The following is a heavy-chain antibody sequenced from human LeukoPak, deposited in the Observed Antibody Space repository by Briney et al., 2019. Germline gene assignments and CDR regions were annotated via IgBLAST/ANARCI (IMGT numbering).Heavy chain of an antibody. V-gene: IGHV3-30*03. D-gene: IGHD1-26*01. J-gene: IGHJ4*02. Sequence: PGGSLRLSCAASGFTFSSYGMHWVRQAPGKGLEWVVVISYDGSNKYYADSVKGRFTISRDNAKNSLYLQMNSLRAEDTAVYYCARDRPYSGSHGGDYWGQGTLVTVSS. CDR2: ISYDGSNK. CDR1: GFTFSSYG. CDR3: ARDRPYSGSHGGDY.